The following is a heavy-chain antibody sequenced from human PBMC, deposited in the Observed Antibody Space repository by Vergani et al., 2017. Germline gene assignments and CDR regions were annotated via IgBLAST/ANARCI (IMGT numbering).Heavy chain of an antibody. CDR3: ATNVGGPYGDEDYFDY. Sequence: QMQLVQSGAEVKKTGSSVKVSCKASGYTFTYRYLHWVRQAPGQALEWMGWITPFNGNTNYAQKFQDRVTITRDRSMSTSYMELSSLRSEDTAVYYCATNVGGPYGDEDYFDYWGQGTLVTVSS. CDR2: ITPFNGNT. CDR1: GYTFTYRY. V-gene: IGHV1-45*02. J-gene: IGHJ4*02. D-gene: IGHD4-17*01.